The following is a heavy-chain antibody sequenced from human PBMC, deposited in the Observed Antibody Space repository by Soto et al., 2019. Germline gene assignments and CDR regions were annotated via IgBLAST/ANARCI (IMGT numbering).Heavy chain of an antibody. CDR2: FDPEDGET. J-gene: IGHJ4*02. Sequence: ASVKVSCKVSGYTLTELSMHWVRQAPGKGLEWMGGFDPEDGETIYAQKFQGRVTMTEDTSTDTAYMELSSLRSEDTAVYYCATPMDQSRLFVWWGQGTLVTVSS. D-gene: IGHD3-10*02. CDR3: ATPMDQSRLFVW. CDR1: GYTLTELS. V-gene: IGHV1-24*01.